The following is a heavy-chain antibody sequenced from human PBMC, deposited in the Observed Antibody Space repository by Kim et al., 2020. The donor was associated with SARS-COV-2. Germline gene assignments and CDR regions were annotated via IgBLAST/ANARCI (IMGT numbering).Heavy chain of an antibody. CDR3: ARRGPTTARHDWFDP. Sequence: GGSLRLSCAASGFTFSSYWMSWVRQAPGKGLEWVANIKQDGSEKYYVDSVKGRFTISRDNAKNSLYLQMNSLRAEDTAVYYCARRGPTTARHDWFDPWGQGTLVTVSS. J-gene: IGHJ5*02. CDR2: IKQDGSEK. V-gene: IGHV3-7*01. CDR1: GFTFSSYW. D-gene: IGHD5-18*01.